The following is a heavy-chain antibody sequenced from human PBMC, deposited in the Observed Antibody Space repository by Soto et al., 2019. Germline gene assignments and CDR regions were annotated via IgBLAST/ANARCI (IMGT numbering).Heavy chain of an antibody. V-gene: IGHV5-10-1*01. CDR1: GYSFTSYW. CDR2: IDPSDSYT. D-gene: IGHD3-9*01. J-gene: IGHJ6*02. Sequence: GESLKISCKGSGYSFTSYWINWVRQMPGKGLEWMGRIDPSDSYTNYSPSFQGHVTISADKSISTAYLQWSGLKASDTAMYYCARQYYDLLTGKRVGDVWGQGPTVTVYS. CDR3: ARQYYDLLTGKRVGDV.